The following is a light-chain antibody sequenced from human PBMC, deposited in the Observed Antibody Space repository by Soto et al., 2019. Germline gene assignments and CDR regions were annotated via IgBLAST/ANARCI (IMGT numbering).Light chain of an antibody. CDR1: SSNIGANYD. CDR2: INN. J-gene: IGLJ2*01. V-gene: IGLV1-44*01. CDR3: ATWDDSLNAVV. Sequence: QSVLTQPPSVSGAPGQRVTISCTGSSSNIGANYDVHWYQRLPGTAPKLLIYINNQRPSGVPDRFSGSKSGTSGSLAISGLQSEDEADYYCATWDDSLNAVVFGGGTKLTVL.